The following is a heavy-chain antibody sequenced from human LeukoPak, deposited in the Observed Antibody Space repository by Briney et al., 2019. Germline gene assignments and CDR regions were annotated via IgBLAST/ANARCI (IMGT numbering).Heavy chain of an antibody. J-gene: IGHJ4*02. CDR1: GGSISTGSISSYY. CDR2: IYTSGTT. CDR3: ARGAPSDY. V-gene: IGHV4-4*07. Sequence: PSETLSLTCTVSGGSISTGSISSYYWSWVRQPAGKGLEWIGRIYTSGTTNYNPSLKSRVTMSVDTSKNQSSLKLDSVTAADTAVYYCARGAPSDYWGQGTLVTVSS.